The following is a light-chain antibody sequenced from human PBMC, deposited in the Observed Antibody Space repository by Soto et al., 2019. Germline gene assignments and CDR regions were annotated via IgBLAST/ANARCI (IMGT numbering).Light chain of an antibody. CDR3: SSYTTSSTLV. CDR1: SSDVGGYNF. CDR2: EVS. V-gene: IGLV2-14*03. J-gene: IGLJ1*01. Sequence: QSVLTQPASVFGSPGQSITTSCTGTSSDVGGYNFVSWYQQHPGKAPKLMIYEVSSRPSGVSNRFSGSKSGNTASLTISGLQPEDEADYYCSSYTTSSTLVFGTGTKVTV.